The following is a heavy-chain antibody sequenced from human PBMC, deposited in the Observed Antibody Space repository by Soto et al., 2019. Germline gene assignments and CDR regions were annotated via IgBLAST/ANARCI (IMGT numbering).Heavy chain of an antibody. CDR1: GASGASISSSNW. D-gene: IGHD2-15*01. J-gene: IGHJ4*02. Sequence: QVQLQESGPGLVKPSGTLALTCGVSGASGASISSSNWWSWVRQPPGRGLEWIGEIDHSGSSKYNPSLKGRVTISVDKSTNQFSLKLTSVTAADTAVYYCASDVGNFSDATPTGQFDFWGQGILVTVSS. CDR3: ASDVGNFSDATPTGQFDF. CDR2: IDHSGSS. V-gene: IGHV4-4*02.